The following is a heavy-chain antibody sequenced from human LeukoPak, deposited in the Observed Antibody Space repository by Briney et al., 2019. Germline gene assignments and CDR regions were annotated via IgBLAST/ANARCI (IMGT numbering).Heavy chain of an antibody. CDR1: GGSLSSGSYY. V-gene: IGHV4-61*02. Sequence: SQTLSLTCTVSGGSLSSGSYYWGWVRQPAGNGLGCLVRIYTSGSTNYNPSLKSRVTISVDMSKNQFSLKLISVTAADTAVYYCARVRRITIFGVVIRDYFDYWGQGTLVTVSS. CDR3: ARVRRITIFGVVIRDYFDY. CDR2: IYTSGST. D-gene: IGHD3-3*01. J-gene: IGHJ4*02.